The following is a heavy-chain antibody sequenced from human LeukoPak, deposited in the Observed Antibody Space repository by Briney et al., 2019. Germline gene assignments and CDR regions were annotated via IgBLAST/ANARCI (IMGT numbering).Heavy chain of an antibody. CDR2: ISAYNGNT. CDR1: GYTFTSYG. CDR3: ARVRWNDYGDYRFDY. Sequence: GPSVKVSCKASGYTFTSYGISWVRQAPGQGLEWMGWISAYNGNTNYAQKLQGRVTMTTDTSTSTAYMELRSLRSDDTAVYYCARVRWNDYGDYRFDYWGQGTLVTVSS. V-gene: IGHV1-18*01. J-gene: IGHJ4*02. D-gene: IGHD4-17*01.